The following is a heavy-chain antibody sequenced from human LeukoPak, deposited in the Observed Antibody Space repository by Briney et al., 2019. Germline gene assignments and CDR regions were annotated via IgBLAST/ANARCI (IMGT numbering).Heavy chain of an antibody. V-gene: IGHV1-69*01. J-gene: IGHJ6*03. CDR3: ARSEVVVPAASPIYYYYMDV. D-gene: IGHD2-2*01. CDR1: GGTFSSYA. CDR2: IIPIFGTA. Sequence: ASVKVSCKASGGTFSSYAISWVRQAPGQGLEWMGGIIPIFGTANYAQKFQGRVTITADESTSTAYMELSSLRSEDTAVYYCARSEVVVPAASPIYYYYMDVWGKGTTVTISS.